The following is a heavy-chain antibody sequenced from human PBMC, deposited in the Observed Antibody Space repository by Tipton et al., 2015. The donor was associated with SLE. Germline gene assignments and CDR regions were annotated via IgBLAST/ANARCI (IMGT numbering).Heavy chain of an antibody. J-gene: IGHJ4*02. CDR1: GGSISSNY. V-gene: IGHV4-59*08. CDR2: ISYGGGT. D-gene: IGHD3-22*01. Sequence: GPVKPSETLSLTCSVSGGSISSNYWIWIRQPPGKGLEWIGYISYGGGTNYNPSLKSRVTISVDTSRNQISLQLRSVTAADTAVYYCARVHSAGDYDSSGFSNWGQGSLVTVSS. CDR3: ARVHSAGDYDSSGFSN.